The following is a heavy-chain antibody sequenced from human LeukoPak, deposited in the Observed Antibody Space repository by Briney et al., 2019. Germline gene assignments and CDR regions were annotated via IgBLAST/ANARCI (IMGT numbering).Heavy chain of an antibody. D-gene: IGHD4-23*01. CDR1: GGTFSSYT. J-gene: IGHJ4*02. CDR3: ARGRRSDYGGGSYFDY. V-gene: IGHV1-69*02. Sequence: ASVKVSCKASGGTFSSYTISWVRQAPGQGLEWMGRIIPILGIANYAQKFQGRVTITADKSTSTAYMELSSLRSEDTAVYYCARGRRSDYGGGSYFDYWGQGTLVTVSS. CDR2: IIPILGIA.